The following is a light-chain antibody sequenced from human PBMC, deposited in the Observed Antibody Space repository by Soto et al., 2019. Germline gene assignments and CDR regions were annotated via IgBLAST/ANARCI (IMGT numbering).Light chain of an antibody. CDR1: SSDVGAYKY. Sequence: QFALTQPRSVSGSPGQSVAISCTGTSSDVGAYKYVSWYQQHPGKAPKFLIYDVSQRPSGVPDRFSGSKSGNTASLIISGLQAEDEADYYCCSYAGRDTYVLFGGGTKLTVL. J-gene: IGLJ2*01. V-gene: IGLV2-11*01. CDR2: DVS. CDR3: CSYAGRDTYVL.